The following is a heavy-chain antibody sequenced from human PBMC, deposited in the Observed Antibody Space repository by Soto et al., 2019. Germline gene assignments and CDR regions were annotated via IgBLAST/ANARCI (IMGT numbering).Heavy chain of an antibody. V-gene: IGHV1-69*12. J-gene: IGHJ4*02. CDR2: IIPIFGTA. D-gene: IGHD5-12*01. Sequence: QVQLVQSGAEVKKPGSSVNVSCKASGGTFSSYAISWVRQAPGQGLEWMGGIIPIFGTANYAQKFQGRVTITADESTSTAYMELSSLRSEDTAVYYCARVFYGRVATIEYFDYWGQGTLVTVSS. CDR1: GGTFSSYA. CDR3: ARVFYGRVATIEYFDY.